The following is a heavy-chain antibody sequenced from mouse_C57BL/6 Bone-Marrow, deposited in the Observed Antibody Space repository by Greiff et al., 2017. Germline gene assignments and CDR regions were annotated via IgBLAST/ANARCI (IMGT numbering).Heavy chain of an antibody. CDR1: GYAFTNYL. Sequence: QVQLQQSGAELVRPGTSVKVSCKASGYAFTNYLIEWVKQRPGQGLEWIGVINPGSGGTNYNEKFKGKATLTADKSSSTAYMQLSSLTSEDSAVYFCARIYYGSSYLDYWGQGTTLTVSS. CDR3: ARIYYGSSYLDY. D-gene: IGHD1-1*01. CDR2: INPGSGGT. J-gene: IGHJ2*01. V-gene: IGHV1-54*01.